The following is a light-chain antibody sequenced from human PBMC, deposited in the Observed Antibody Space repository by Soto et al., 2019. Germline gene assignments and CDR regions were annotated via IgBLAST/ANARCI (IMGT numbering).Light chain of an antibody. V-gene: IGKV3-20*01. CDR2: ATS. Sequence: EIVLTQSPGTLSLSPGDRVTLSCRASQSVSTNYFSWYQQKPGQAPRLLIYATSSRAVGIPDRFSGCGSGTDFTLTISRLEPEDFAMYYCQQYGDYNSPRYSFGQGTRLEI. J-gene: IGKJ2*03. CDR1: QSVSTNY. CDR3: QQYGDYNSPRYS.